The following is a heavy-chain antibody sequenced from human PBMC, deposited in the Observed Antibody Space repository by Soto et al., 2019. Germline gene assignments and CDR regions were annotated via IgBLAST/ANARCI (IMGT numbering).Heavy chain of an antibody. CDR3: ARACSSNSCYDVFDY. CDR2: IYTSGST. D-gene: IGHD2-2*01. J-gene: IGHJ4*02. CDR1: GGSISSYY. Sequence: SETLSLTCTVSGGSISSYYWSWIRQPAGKGLGWIGRIYTSGSTNYNPSLKSRVTMSVDTSKNQFSLKLSSVTAADTAMYYCARACSSNSCYDVFDYWGQGTLVTVSS. V-gene: IGHV4-4*07.